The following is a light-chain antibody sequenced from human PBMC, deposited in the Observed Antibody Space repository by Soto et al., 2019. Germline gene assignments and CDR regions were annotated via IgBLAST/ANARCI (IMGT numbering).Light chain of an antibody. J-gene: IGLJ1*01. CDR3: QSYDSSLSVYYV. V-gene: IGLV1-40*01. Sequence: QSVLTQPPSVSGAPGQRVTISCTGSSSNIGAGYDVHWYQQLPGTAPKLLIYGNSNRPSGVPDRFSGSKSGTSASLASTGLQAEDEADYYCQSYDSSLSVYYVFGTGTKLTVL. CDR1: SSNIGAGYD. CDR2: GNS.